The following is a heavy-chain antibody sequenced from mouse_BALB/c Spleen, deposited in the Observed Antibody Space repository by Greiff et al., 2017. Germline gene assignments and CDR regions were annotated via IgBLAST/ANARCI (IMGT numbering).Heavy chain of an antibody. CDR3: ARQDTTVYFDY. V-gene: IGHV5-12-1*01. J-gene: IGHJ2*01. D-gene: IGHD1-1*01. CDR2: ISSGGGST. Sequence: EVQGVESGGGLVKPGGSLKLSCAASGFAFSSYDMSWVRQTPEKRLEWVAYISSGGGSTYYPDTVKGRFTISRDNAKNTLYLQMSSLKSEDTAMYYCARQDTTVYFDYWGQGTTLTVSS. CDR1: GFAFSSYD.